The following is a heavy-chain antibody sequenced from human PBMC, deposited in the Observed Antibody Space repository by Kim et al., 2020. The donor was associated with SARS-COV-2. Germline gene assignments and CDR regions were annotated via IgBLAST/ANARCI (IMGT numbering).Heavy chain of an antibody. J-gene: IGHJ4*02. Sequence: ASVKVSCKASGYTFSNYAMHWVRQAPGQRREWMGWINAGSGNTEYSQKFQGRLIITRDTSASTAYMELSSMRSEDTAVYYCARGVAVLRFLEWFSSYFDYWGQGTLVTVSS. V-gene: IGHV1-3*01. CDR3: ARGVAVLRFLEWFSSYFDY. CDR2: INAGSGNT. CDR1: GYTFSNYA. D-gene: IGHD3-3*01.